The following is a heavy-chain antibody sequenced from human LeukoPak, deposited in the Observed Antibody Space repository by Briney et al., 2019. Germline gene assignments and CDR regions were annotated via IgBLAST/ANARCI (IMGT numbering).Heavy chain of an antibody. D-gene: IGHD3-10*01. Sequence: SETLSLTCAVSGGSVSHSNWWTWVRQSPGKGLEWIGEINHSGSTNYNPSLKSRVTISVDTSKNQFSLKLSSVTAADTAVYYCARGTHYYGSGSYVDYWGQGTLVTVSS. CDR2: INHSGST. CDR3: ARGTHYYGSGSYVDY. V-gene: IGHV4-4*02. J-gene: IGHJ4*02. CDR1: GGSVSHSNW.